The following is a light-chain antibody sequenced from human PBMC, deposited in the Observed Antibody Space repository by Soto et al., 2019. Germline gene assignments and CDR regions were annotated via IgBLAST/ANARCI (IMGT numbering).Light chain of an antibody. V-gene: IGLV2-23*01. J-gene: IGLJ1*01. CDR2: EAS. CDR1: SSDVGYYNV. Sequence: QSVLTQPASVSGSPGQSIAISCTGTSSDVGYYNVVSWYQQHPGKAPKLMIYEASKRPSGVSNRFSGSKSGNTASLTISGLQAEDEADYYCCSYADSSTYVFGTGTKSPS. CDR3: CSYADSSTYV.